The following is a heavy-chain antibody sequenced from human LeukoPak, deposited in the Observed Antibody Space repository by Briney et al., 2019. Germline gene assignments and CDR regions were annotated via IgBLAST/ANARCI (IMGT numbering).Heavy chain of an antibody. Sequence: PSETLSLTCTVSGGSISSYYWSWIRQPAGKGLEWIGRIYTSGSTNYNPSLKSRVTMSVDTSKNQFSLKLSSVTAADTAVYYCARVRGITMVRGVIIFADAFDIWDQGTMVTVSS. V-gene: IGHV4-4*07. J-gene: IGHJ3*02. CDR1: GGSISSYY. CDR3: ARVRGITMVRGVIIFADAFDI. CDR2: IYTSGST. D-gene: IGHD3-10*01.